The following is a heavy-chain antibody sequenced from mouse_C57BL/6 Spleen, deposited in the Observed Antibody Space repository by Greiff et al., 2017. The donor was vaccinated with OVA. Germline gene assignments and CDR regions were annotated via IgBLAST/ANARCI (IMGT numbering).Heavy chain of an antibody. CDR1: GYTFPSYT. J-gene: IGHJ3*01. CDR2: INPSSGYT. V-gene: IGHV1-4*01. CDR3: ARDPFAY. Sequence: VQLVESGAELARPGASVKMSCKASGYTFPSYTMHWVKQRPGQGLEWIGYINPSSGYTTYNQKFKDKATLTADKASSTAYMQLSSLTSEDSAVYYCARDPFAYWGQGTLVTVSA.